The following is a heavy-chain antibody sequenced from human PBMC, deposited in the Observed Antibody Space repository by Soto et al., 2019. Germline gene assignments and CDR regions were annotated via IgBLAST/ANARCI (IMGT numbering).Heavy chain of an antibody. D-gene: IGHD2-21*02. CDR1: VDSLSRSDVA. CDR2: TYYRSQWNS. Sequence: PSQTLSLTCAVSVDSLSRSDVAWNWIRQSPWRGLVWLGRTYYRSQWNSHYAVSVQSRISIDPDTSKNHFSLQLNSVTPEDTAVYYCVRGRVTAFDIWAQGTMVTVSS. V-gene: IGHV6-1*01. J-gene: IGHJ3*02. CDR3: VRGRVTAFDI.